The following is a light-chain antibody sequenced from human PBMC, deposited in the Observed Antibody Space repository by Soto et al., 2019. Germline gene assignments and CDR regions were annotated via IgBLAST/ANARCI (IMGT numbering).Light chain of an antibody. CDR1: SSDIGAYDY. J-gene: IGLJ3*02. Sequence: QSVLTQPASLSGSPGQSITISCTGTSSDIGAYDYVSWFQQHPGKAPKLMIFEVSNRPSGVSDRFSGSNSGNTASLTIPGLQAEDEADYYCTSYSRYRVLVFGGGTKVTVL. CDR2: EVS. V-gene: IGLV2-14*01. CDR3: TSYSRYRVLV.